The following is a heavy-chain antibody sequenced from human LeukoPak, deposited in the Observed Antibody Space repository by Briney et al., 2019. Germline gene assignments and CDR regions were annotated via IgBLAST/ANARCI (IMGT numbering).Heavy chain of an antibody. CDR1: GGSVSSYY. D-gene: IGHD6-13*01. V-gene: IGHV4-59*08. J-gene: IGHJ3*02. CDR3: ASPAAGPYSAFDI. Sequence: SETLSLTCTVSGGSVSSYYWSWIRQPPGKGLEWIGYIYYSGSTNYNPSLKSRVTISVDTSKNQFSLKLSSVTAADTAVYYCASPAAGPYSAFDIWGQGTMVTVSS. CDR2: IYYSGST.